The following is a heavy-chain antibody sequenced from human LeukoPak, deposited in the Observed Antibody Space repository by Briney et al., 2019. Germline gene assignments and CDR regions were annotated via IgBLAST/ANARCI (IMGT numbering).Heavy chain of an antibody. CDR2: IKEDGTET. CDR3: AKEGRSLQTY. V-gene: IGHV3-7*03. J-gene: IGHJ4*02. CDR1: GFMFSSNW. Sequence: GGSLRLSCAASGFMFSSNWMSWVRLAPGKGLEWVANIKEDGTETCYVDSVKGRFTISRDNAKNSLYLQMNSLRVEDTAVYYCAKEGRSLQTYWGQGTLVTVSP. D-gene: IGHD5-24*01.